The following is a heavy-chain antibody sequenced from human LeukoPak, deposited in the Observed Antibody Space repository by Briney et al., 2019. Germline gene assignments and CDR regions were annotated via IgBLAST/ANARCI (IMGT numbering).Heavy chain of an antibody. D-gene: IGHD6-6*01. CDR2: ISNSGGST. V-gene: IGHV3-23*01. CDR3: TKDRWLDYSSSSRPFDH. CDR1: GFTFSSYA. J-gene: IGHJ4*02. Sequence: PGGSLRLSCAASGFTFSSYAMHWVRQAPGKGLEWVSGISNSGGSTYYADSVKGRFTISRDKSKNTLYLQMNSLRGEDTAVYYCTKDRWLDYSSSSRPFDHWGQGTRVTVSS.